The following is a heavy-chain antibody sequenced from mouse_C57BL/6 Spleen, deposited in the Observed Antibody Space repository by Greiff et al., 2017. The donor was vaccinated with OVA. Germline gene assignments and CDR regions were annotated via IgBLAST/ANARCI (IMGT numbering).Heavy chain of an antibody. D-gene: IGHD1-1*01. Sequence: QVQLQQSGAELVKPGASVKLSCKASGYTFTSYWMHWVKQRPGQGLEWIGMIHPNSGSTNYNEKFKSKATLTVDKSSSTAYMQLSSLTSEDSAVYYCASITTVVAPFDYWGQGTTLTVSS. CDR3: ASITTVVAPFDY. CDR2: IHPNSGST. V-gene: IGHV1-64*01. CDR1: GYTFTSYW. J-gene: IGHJ2*01.